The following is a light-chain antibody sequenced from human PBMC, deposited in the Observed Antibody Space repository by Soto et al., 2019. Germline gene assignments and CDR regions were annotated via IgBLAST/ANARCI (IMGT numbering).Light chain of an antibody. J-gene: IGKJ1*01. V-gene: IGKV1-16*01. CDR3: QQYNNWPPWT. CDR2: AAS. Sequence: DIQMTQSPSSLSASVGDRVTITCRASQGISNYLLWFQQKPGKAPKLLIYAASTLQSGVPSRFSGSGSGTEFTLTISSLQSEDFAVYYCQQYNNWPPWTFGQGTKVDIK. CDR1: QGISNY.